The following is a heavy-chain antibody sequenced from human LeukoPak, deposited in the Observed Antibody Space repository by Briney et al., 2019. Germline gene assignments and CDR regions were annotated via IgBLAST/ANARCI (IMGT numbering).Heavy chain of an antibody. CDR1: GFTFSSYA. CDR3: ARGNGGYSWDFDY. CDR2: ISGSGGST. J-gene: IGHJ4*02. Sequence: PGGSLRLSCAASGFTFSSYAMSWVRQAPGKGLEWVSAISGSGGSTYYADSVKGRFTISRDNAKNSLYLQMNSLRAEDTAVYYCARGNGGYSWDFDYWGQGTLVTVSS. V-gene: IGHV3-23*01. D-gene: IGHD5-18*01.